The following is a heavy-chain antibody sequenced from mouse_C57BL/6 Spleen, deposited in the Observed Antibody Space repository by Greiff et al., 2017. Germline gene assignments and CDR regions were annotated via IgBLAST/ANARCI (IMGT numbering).Heavy chain of an antibody. CDR3: ARGTTVVADY. V-gene: IGHV1-82*01. D-gene: IGHD1-1*01. Sequence: VQGVESGPELVKPGASVKISCKASGYAFSSSWMNWVKQRPGKGLEWIGRIYPGDGDTNYNGKFKGKATLTADKSSSTAYMQLSSLTSEDSAVYVCARGTTVVADYWGQGTTLTVSS. J-gene: IGHJ2*01. CDR1: GYAFSSSW. CDR2: IYPGDGDT.